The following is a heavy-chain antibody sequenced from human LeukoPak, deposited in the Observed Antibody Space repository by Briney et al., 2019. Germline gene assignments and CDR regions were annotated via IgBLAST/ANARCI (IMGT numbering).Heavy chain of an antibody. CDR3: ARLRAYYYDSSGYYIDY. V-gene: IGHV4-39*01. D-gene: IGHD3-22*01. CDR2: IYYSGST. Sequence: SETLSLTCTVSGGSISSRSYYWGWIRQPPGKGLEWIGSIYYSGSTYYNPSLKSRVTISVDTSKNQFSLKLSSVTAADTAVYYCARLRAYYYDSSGYYIDYWGQGTLVTVSS. J-gene: IGHJ4*02. CDR1: GGSISSRSYY.